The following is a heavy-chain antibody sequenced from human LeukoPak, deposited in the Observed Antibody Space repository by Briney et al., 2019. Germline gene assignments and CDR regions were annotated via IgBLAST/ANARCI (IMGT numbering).Heavy chain of an antibody. V-gene: IGHV3-23*01. CDR2: VTGRGGST. CDR3: AKWGDFDILTGYYVSDF. CDR1: GFTFSNYA. D-gene: IGHD3-9*01. J-gene: IGHJ4*02. Sequence: GASLRLSCVASGFTFSNYAMSWVRQAPGKRLEWVSAVTGRGGSTYYADSVKGRFTISRDNSRNTLFLQMNSLRAEDTAICYCAKWGDFDILTGYYVSDFWGQGTLVTVSS.